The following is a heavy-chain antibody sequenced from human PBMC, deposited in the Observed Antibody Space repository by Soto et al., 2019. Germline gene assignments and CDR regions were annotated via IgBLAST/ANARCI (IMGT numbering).Heavy chain of an antibody. CDR1: GFIFENFG. CDR2: ISGSGFKK. Sequence: GGSLRLSCAASGFIFENFGMSWVRQAPGKGLEWIFSISGSGFKKYYADSVKGRFTISRDNSKSTVYLELNNLSAEDTAVYHCAKNQGVELVPLATVDWFDPWGQGSVVTVSS. V-gene: IGHV3-23*01. CDR3: AKNQGVELVPLATVDWFDP. D-gene: IGHD1-26*01. J-gene: IGHJ5*02.